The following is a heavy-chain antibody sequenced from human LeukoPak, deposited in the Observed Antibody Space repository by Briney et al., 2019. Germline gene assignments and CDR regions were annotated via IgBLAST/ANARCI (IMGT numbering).Heavy chain of an antibody. CDR3: ARIDWTFVRAFDI. Sequence: GESLKISCKGSGYSFNTYWIGWVRQMPGKGLEWMGIIYPGDSDTRYSPSFQGQVTISADKSISTAYLQWSSLEASDTAMYYCARIDWTFVRAFDIWGQGTMVTVSS. CDR2: IYPGDSDT. V-gene: IGHV5-51*01. J-gene: IGHJ3*02. D-gene: IGHD1-1*01. CDR1: GYSFNTYW.